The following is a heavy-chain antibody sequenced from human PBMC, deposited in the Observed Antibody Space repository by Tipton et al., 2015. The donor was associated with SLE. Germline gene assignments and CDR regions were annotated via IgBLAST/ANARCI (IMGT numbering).Heavy chain of an antibody. CDR1: GGSISHYH. D-gene: IGHD3-22*01. CDR3: ARQRFYCDTSGCYPAGNFDL. V-gene: IGHV4-59*08. CDR2: IYYTGST. Sequence: TLFLTCTISGGSISHYHWGWIRQPPGKGLEWIGYIYYTGSTNYNPSLKSRVTISVDTSKNQFSLRLSSVTAADTAVYYCARQRFYCDTSGCYPAGNFDLWGRGTLVTVSS. J-gene: IGHJ2*01.